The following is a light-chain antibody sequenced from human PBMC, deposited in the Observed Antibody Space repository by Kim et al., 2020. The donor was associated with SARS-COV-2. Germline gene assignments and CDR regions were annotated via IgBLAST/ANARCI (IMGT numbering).Light chain of an antibody. CDR3: QTWDSRLV. Sequence: SYELTQPPSVSVSPGQTATITCSGHELGKTYVAWYQQKAGQSPVVVIYQDNKRPSGVPERFSGSNSGNTATLTITGTQSMDEADYFCQTWDSRLVFGGGTQLTVL. J-gene: IGLJ3*02. CDR2: QDN. CDR1: ELGKTY. V-gene: IGLV3-1*01.